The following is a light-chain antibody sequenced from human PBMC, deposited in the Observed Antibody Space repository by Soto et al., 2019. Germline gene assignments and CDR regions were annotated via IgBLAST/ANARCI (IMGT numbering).Light chain of an antibody. CDR3: QQRSNWPT. J-gene: IGKJ5*01. CDR2: GAS. V-gene: IGKV3-11*01. CDR1: QSVSSN. Sequence: EVVMTQSPATLSVSPGERATLSCRASQSVSSNLACYQQKPGQAPRLLIYGASTRATGIPARFSGSGSGTDFTLTISSLEPQDFAVYYCQQRSNWPTFGQGTRLEIK.